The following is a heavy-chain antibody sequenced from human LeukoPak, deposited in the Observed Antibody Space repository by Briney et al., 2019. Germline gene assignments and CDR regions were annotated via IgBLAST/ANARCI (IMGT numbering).Heavy chain of an antibody. V-gene: IGHV1-24*01. D-gene: IGHD6-13*01. J-gene: IGHJ6*02. CDR3: ARGWPAAGRDYYYYGMDV. CDR1: GYTLTELS. CDR2: FDPEDGET. Sequence: ASVKVSCKVSGYTLTELSMHWVRQAPGKGLEWMGGFDPEDGETIYAQKFQGRVTMTEDTSTDTAYMELSSLRSEDTAVYYCARGWPAAGRDYYYYGMDVWGQGTTVTVSS.